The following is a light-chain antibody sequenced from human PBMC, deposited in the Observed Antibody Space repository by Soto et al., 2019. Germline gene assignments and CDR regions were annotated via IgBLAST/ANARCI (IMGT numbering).Light chain of an antibody. CDR3: SSYTTSSNYV. J-gene: IGLJ1*01. CDR1: SSDVGAYDF. CDR2: EVT. V-gene: IGLV2-14*01. Sequence: QSALTQPASVSGSPGQSLTISCTGTSSDVGAYDFVSWYQQHPGKAPKLMIYEVTNRPSGVSNRFSGSKSGNTASLTISGLQAADEADYYCSSYTTSSNYVFGTGTKLTVL.